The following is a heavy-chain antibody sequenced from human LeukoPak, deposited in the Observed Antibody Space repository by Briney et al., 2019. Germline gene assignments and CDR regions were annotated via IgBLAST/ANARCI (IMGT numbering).Heavy chain of an antibody. D-gene: IGHD3-22*01. CDR2: ITPNADRT. J-gene: IGHJ1*01. CDR3: AIMHGYYDGSGYWVQ. CDR1: GFTFGSYG. V-gene: IGHV3-23*01. Sequence: GGSLRLSCAASGFTFGSYGMSWVHQAPGKGLEWVSFITPNADRTSYADSVEGRFTISRDNPRNTLYMQMNSLRDEDTAIYYCAIMHGYYDGSGYWVQWGQGTLVTVSS.